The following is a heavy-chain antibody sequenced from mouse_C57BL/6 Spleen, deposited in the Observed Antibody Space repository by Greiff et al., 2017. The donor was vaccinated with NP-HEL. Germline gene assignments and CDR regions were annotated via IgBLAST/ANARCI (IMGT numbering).Heavy chain of an antibody. V-gene: IGHV1-85*01. D-gene: IGHD1-1*01. CDR1: GYTFPRSS. CDR3: ARDHYGSSLWYFDV. J-gene: IGHJ1*03. CDR2: ISPTAGST. Sequence: VQLQQSGPELVKPGASVKLSCKASGYTFPRSSINWVMQRPGPVLSWIGWISPTAGSTKYNEKFKGKATLTVDTSSSTAYMELHSLTSEDSAVYFCARDHYGSSLWYFDVWGTGTTVTVSS.